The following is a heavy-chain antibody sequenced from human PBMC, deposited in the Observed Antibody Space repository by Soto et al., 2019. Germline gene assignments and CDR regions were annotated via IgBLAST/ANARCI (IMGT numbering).Heavy chain of an antibody. Sequence: ASVKVSCKASGYTFTSYYMHWVRQAPGQGLEWMGIINPSGGSTSYAQKFQGRVTMTRDTSTSTVYMELSSLRSEDTAVYYCARDQTAIAAAGSGYYGMDVWGPGTTVTVSS. J-gene: IGHJ6*02. V-gene: IGHV1-46*01. D-gene: IGHD6-13*01. CDR1: GYTFTSYY. CDR3: ARDQTAIAAAGSGYYGMDV. CDR2: INPSGGST.